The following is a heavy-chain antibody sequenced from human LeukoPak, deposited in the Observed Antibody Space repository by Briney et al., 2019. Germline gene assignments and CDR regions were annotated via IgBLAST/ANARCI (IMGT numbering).Heavy chain of an antibody. D-gene: IGHD3-22*01. CDR1: GFTFSTYY. CDR2: ISSNGRDT. Sequence: GGSLRLSCAASGFTFSTYYMNWVRQAPGKGLEWVSYISSNGRDTFYGNSVKGRFTISRDNAKKSLFLQMNSLRAEDTAEYYCARAGMDSRGYYEGFDHWGQGTLVTVSS. J-gene: IGHJ4*02. CDR3: ARAGMDSRGYYEGFDH. V-gene: IGHV3-21*01.